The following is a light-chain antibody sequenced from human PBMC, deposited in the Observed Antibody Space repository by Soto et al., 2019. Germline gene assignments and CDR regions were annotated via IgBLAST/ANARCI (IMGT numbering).Light chain of an antibody. J-gene: IGKJ3*01. Sequence: ALQLTQSPSSLSASVGDRVTITCRASEVISSALAWYQQKPGRSPNLLISDASYLEGGVPSRFSGSGSGTDFTLTISSLQPEDFATYYCQHFSSYPFTFGPGTTVDVK. CDR2: DAS. CDR3: QHFSSYPFT. V-gene: IGKV1-13*02. CDR1: EVISSA.